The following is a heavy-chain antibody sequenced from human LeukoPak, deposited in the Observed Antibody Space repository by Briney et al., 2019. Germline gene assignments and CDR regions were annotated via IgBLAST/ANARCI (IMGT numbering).Heavy chain of an antibody. D-gene: IGHD3-3*01. V-gene: IGHV4-39*07. J-gene: IGHJ4*02. Sequence: SETLSLTCTVSGGSISSSSYYWGWIRQPPGKGLEWIGSFYYSGSTYYNPSLKSRVTISVDTSKNQFSLKLSSVTAADTAVYYCARRGGYYRYFDYWGQGTLVTVSS. CDR1: GGSISSSSYY. CDR2: FYYSGST. CDR3: ARRGGYYRYFDY.